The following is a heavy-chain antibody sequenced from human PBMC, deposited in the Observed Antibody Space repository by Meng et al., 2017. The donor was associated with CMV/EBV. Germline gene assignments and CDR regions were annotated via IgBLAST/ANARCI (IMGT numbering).Heavy chain of an antibody. J-gene: IGHJ4*02. Sequence: SCAASVFTFSNAWMSWVRQAPGKGLEWVGRIKSKTDGGTTDYAAPVKDRFSISRDDSKNTLYLQMNSLKTEDTAVYYCTTNVLRYFDWLPPDYWGQGTLVTVSS. V-gene: IGHV3-15*01. CDR3: TTNVLRYFDWLPPDY. CDR2: IKSKTDGGTT. D-gene: IGHD3-9*01. CDR1: VFTFSNAW.